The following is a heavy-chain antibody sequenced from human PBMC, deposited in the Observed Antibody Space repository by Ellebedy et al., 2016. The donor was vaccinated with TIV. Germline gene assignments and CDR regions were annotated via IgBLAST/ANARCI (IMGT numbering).Heavy chain of an antibody. D-gene: IGHD2-15*01. CDR2: IKEDGSEK. V-gene: IGHV3-7*01. CDR3: ATWYGRG. CDR1: GFTFSRYL. Sequence: GESLKISCAASGFTFSRYLMTWVRQAPGKGLEWVANIKEDGSEKYYVDSVKGRFTISRDNAKNSLSLHMNSLRAEDTAVYYYATWYGRGWGQGTLVTVSS. J-gene: IGHJ4*02.